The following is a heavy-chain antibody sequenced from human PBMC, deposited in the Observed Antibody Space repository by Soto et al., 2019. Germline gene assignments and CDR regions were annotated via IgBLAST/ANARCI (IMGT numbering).Heavy chain of an antibody. CDR1: GGSISSRYYY. D-gene: IGHD6-6*01. J-gene: IGHJ4*02. CDR3: ARHGGYNTSSGRGVWSSFDF. V-gene: IGHV4-39*01. Sequence: QLQLQESGPGLVKPSETLSLTCTVSGGSISSRYYYWGWIRQPPGRGLEWLGNVFYTGTTNHNPSLKSRLSTSVDTSKNQFSLELSSVTAADTAVYYCARHGGYNTSSGRGVWSSFDFWGQGTLVTVSS. CDR2: VFYTGTT.